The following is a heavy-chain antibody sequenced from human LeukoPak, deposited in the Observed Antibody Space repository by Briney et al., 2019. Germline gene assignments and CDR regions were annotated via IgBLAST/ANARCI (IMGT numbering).Heavy chain of an antibody. Sequence: GGSLRLSCEASGFIFSSYSINWVRQAPGKGLEWVSSISSGGTKIYYADSMKGRFTISRDDVKKSVYLQMNSLRVEDTAVYYCARDFPTAGDHWGQGTEDPVSS. V-gene: IGHV3-21*01. CDR1: GFIFSSYS. CDR2: ISSGGTKI. J-gene: IGHJ4*02. CDR3: ARDFPTAGDH. D-gene: IGHD6-13*01.